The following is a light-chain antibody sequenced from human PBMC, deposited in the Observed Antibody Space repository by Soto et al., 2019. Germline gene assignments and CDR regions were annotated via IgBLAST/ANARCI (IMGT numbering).Light chain of an antibody. CDR2: GAT. J-gene: IGKJ4*01. CDR3: QQYYSFPLT. CDR1: QSITTY. V-gene: IGKV1-39*01. Sequence: DIQITQSPSSLSGSLGYRVTITCRASQSITTYLNWYQQKPGKAPKLLIFGATALQSGVPSRFSGSGSGTDFTLTISCLQSEDFATYYCQQYYSFPLTFGGGTKVDI.